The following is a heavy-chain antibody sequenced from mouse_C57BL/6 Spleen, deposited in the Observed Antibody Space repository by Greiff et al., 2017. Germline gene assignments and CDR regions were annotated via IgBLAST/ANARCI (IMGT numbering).Heavy chain of an antibody. V-gene: IGHV1-15*01. D-gene: IGHD1-1*01. J-gene: IGHJ4*01. Sequence: VKLQQSGAELVRPGASVTLSCKASGYTFTDYEMHWVKQTPVHGLEWIGAIDPETGGTAYNQKFKGKAILTADKSSSTAYMELRSLTSEDSAVYYCTRSVVADYYAMDYWGQGTSVTVSS. CDR3: TRSVVADYYAMDY. CDR2: IDPETGGT. CDR1: GYTFTDYE.